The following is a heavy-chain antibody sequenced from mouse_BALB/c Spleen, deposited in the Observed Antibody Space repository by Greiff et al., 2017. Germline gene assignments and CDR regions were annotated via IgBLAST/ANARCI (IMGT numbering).Heavy chain of an antibody. D-gene: IGHD4-1*01. CDR2: ISYDGSN. Sequence: EVQLQESGPGLVKPSQSLSLTCSVTGYSITSGYYWNWIRQFPGNKLEWMGYISYDGSNNYNPSLKNRISITRDTSKNQFFLKLNSVTTEDTATYYCARVKLGYAMDYWGQGTSVTVSS. J-gene: IGHJ4*01. V-gene: IGHV3-6*02. CDR3: ARVKLGYAMDY. CDR1: GYSITSGYY.